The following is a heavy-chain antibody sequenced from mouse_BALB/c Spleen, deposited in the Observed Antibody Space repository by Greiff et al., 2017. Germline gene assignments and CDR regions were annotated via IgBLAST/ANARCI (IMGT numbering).Heavy chain of an antibody. CDR2: INPGSGGT. J-gene: IGHJ3*01. CDR3: ARRDYDLAWFAY. CDR1: GYAFTNYL. Sequence: QVQLKQSGAELVRPGTSVKVSCKASGYAFTNYLIEWVKQRPGQGLEWIGVINPGSGGTNYNEKFKGKATLTADKSSSTAYMQLSSLTSDDSAVYFCARRDYDLAWFAYWGQGTLVTVSA. V-gene: IGHV1-54*01. D-gene: IGHD2-4*01.